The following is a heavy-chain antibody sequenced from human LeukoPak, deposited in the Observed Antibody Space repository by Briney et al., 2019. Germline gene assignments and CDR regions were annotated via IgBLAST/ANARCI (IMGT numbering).Heavy chain of an antibody. J-gene: IGHJ4*02. CDR2: IYSGGST. Sequence: GGSLRLSCAASGFTVSSNYMGWVRQAPGKGLEWVSVIYSGGSTYYADSVKGRFTISRDNSKNTLYLQMNSLRAEDTAVYYCARGGGMRSWYDFDYWGQGTLVTVSS. CDR1: GFTVSSNY. V-gene: IGHV3-53*01. D-gene: IGHD6-13*01. CDR3: ARGGGMRSWYDFDY.